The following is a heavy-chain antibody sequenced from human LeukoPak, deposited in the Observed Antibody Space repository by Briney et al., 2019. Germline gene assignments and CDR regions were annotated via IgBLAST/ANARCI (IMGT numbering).Heavy chain of an antibody. D-gene: IGHD3-16*02. Sequence: SETLSLTCTVSGGSISSSDYYSGWIRQPPGKGLEWIGGIYTSGSTNYNPSLKSRVTMSVDTSKNHFSLKLSSVTAADTAVYYCAREEGQPYVWGSYRNYFDYWGQGTLVTVS. J-gene: IGHJ4*02. CDR2: IYTSGST. CDR1: GGSISSSDYY. V-gene: IGHV4-39*07. CDR3: AREEGQPYVWGSYRNYFDY.